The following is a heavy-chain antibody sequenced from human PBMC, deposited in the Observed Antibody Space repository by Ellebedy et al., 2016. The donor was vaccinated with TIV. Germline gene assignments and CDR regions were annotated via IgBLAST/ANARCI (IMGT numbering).Heavy chain of an antibody. CDR1: GFTFSSYW. J-gene: IGHJ4*02. CDR2: IKQDGSEK. V-gene: IGHV3-7*03. D-gene: IGHD3-22*01. CDR3: ARHYDSSGYYYVYFDY. Sequence: GESLKISCAASGFTFSSYWMSWVRQAPGKGLEWVANIKQDGSEKYYVDSVKGRFTISRDNAKNSLYLQMNSLRAEDTAVYYCARHYDSSGYYYVYFDYWGQGTLVTVSS.